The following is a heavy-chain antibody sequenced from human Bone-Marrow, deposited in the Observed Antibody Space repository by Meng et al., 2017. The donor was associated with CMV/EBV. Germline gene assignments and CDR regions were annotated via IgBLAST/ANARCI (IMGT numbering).Heavy chain of an antibody. Sequence: GGSLRLSCKASGYSFTNYWLVWVRQMPGKGLEWMGIISPGDSDTRYSPSFQGQVTISADKSINTAYLQWSSLRASDTAMYYCARWGVSFYSSSSRYYYYGMDVWGQGTTVTVSS. CDR2: ISPGDSDT. J-gene: IGHJ6*02. CDR1: GYSFTNYW. V-gene: IGHV5-51*01. D-gene: IGHD6-6*01. CDR3: ARWGVSFYSSSSRYYYYGMDV.